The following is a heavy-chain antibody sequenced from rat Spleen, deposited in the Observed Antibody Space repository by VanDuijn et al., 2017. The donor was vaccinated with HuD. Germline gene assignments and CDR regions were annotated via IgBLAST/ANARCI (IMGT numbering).Heavy chain of an antibody. V-gene: IGHV5-31*01. Sequence: EVQLVESGGGLVQPGRSLKLSCVASGFTFNNYWMTWIRQAPGKGLEWVASITNTGGSTYYPDSVKGRFTISRDNAKNTLYLQLNSLKSEDTAIYYCARRGRTTLDYWGQGVMVTVSS. CDR1: GFTFNNYW. J-gene: IGHJ2*01. D-gene: IGHD1-7*01. CDR3: ARRGRTTLDY. CDR2: ITNTGGST.